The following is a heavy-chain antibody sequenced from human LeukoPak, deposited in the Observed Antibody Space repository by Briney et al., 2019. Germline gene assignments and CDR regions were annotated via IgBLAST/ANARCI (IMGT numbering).Heavy chain of an antibody. V-gene: IGHV4-34*01. Sequence: SETLSLTCAVYGGSFSGYYWSWIRQPPGKGLEWIGEINHSGSTNYNPSLKSRVTISVDTSKNQFSLKLSSVTAADTAVYYCARGGGNSTYYFDYWGQGTLVTVSS. CDR1: GGSFSGYY. CDR3: ARGGGNSTYYFDY. CDR2: INHSGST. J-gene: IGHJ4*02. D-gene: IGHD4-23*01.